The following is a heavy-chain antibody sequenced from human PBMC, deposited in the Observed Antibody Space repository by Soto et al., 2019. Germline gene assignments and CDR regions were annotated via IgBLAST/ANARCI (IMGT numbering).Heavy chain of an antibody. D-gene: IGHD6-13*01. Sequence: QVQLVESGGGVVQPGRSLRLSCAASGFTFSSYGMHWVRQAPGKGREWVAVISYDGSNKYYADSVKGRFTISRDNSKNTLYLQMNSLRAEDTAVYDCAKELRAAAGTEVDYWGQGTLVSVSS. CDR2: ISYDGSNK. V-gene: IGHV3-30*18. J-gene: IGHJ4*02. CDR1: GFTFSSYG. CDR3: AKELRAAAGTEVDY.